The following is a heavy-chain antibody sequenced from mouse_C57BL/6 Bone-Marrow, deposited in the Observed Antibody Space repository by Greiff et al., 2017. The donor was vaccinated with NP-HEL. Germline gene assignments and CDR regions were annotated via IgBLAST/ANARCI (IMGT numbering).Heavy chain of an antibody. V-gene: IGHV1-63*01. CDR2: IYPGGGYT. CDR1: GYTFTNYW. D-gene: IGHD2-2*01. CDR3: ARREGYDADGYYYAMDY. Sequence: QVQLKESGAELVRPGTSVKMSCKASGYTFTNYWIGWAKQRPGHGLEWIGDIYPGGGYTNYNEKFKGKATLTADKSSSTAYMQFSSLTSEDSAIYYCARREGYDADGYYYAMDYWGQGTSVTVSS. J-gene: IGHJ4*01.